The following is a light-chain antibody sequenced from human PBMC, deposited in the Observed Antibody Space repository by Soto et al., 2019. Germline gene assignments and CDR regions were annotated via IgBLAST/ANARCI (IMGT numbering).Light chain of an antibody. CDR3: KQYKKWPYT. CDR1: QSVSSD. Sequence: IVMTQSSASLSVSPGERVILSCRASQSVSSDLAWYHHKPGQAPRLLIYGASTRATGIPARFSRTGSGKEFTITISRLQSDESAAYYCKQYKKWPYTFRQGTKVEI. CDR2: GAS. V-gene: IGKV3-15*01. J-gene: IGKJ2*01.